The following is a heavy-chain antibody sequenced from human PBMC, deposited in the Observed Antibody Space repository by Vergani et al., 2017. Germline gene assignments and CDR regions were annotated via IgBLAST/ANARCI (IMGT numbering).Heavy chain of an antibody. J-gene: IGHJ4*02. CDR1: GDSISSNNC. D-gene: IGHD2-2*02. Sequence: QVQLQQWGAGVVKPPGTLSLTCAVSGDSISSNNCWTWVRQPPGKGLEWIGEICHTEDTKYSPSLKGRVTVSVDESRNLFSLRLNSVTAADTAVYYCATIGYRRWGYYFDYWGQGILVTVSS. CDR3: ATIGYRRWGYYFDY. CDR2: ICHTEDT. V-gene: IGHV4-4*03.